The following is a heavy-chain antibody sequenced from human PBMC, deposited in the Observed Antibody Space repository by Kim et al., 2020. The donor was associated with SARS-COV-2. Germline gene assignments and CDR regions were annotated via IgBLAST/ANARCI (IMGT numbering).Heavy chain of an antibody. CDR2: FTSATAST. J-gene: IGHJ3*01. V-gene: IGHV3-23*01. Sequence: GGSLRLSCAASGFTFSTYAMSWVRQAPGKGLEWVSTFTSATASTYYADSVKGRFTVSGASSKTTLYLQMDSLRAEDTAVYYCAKDLRGLLPDAFDLWGQGTLVTVSS. CDR3: AKDLRGLLPDAFDL. CDR1: GFTFSTYA. D-gene: IGHD3-22*01.